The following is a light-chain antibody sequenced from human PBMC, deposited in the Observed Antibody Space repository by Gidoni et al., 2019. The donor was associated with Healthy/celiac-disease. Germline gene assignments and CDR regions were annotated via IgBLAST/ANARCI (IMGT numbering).Light chain of an antibody. CDR2: GKN. CDR1: SIRSYY. J-gene: IGLJ2*01. CDR3: NSRDSSGNHLVV. V-gene: IGLV3-19*01. Sequence: SSELTQDPAVSVALGQTVRITCQGDSIRSYYASWYQKKPGQAPVLVIYGKNNRPSGIPDRFSGSSSGNTASLTITGAQAEDEADYYCNSRDSSGNHLVVFGGVTKLTVL.